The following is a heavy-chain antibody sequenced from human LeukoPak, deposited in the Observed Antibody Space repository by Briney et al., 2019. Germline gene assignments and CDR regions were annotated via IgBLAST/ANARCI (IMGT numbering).Heavy chain of an antibody. J-gene: IGHJ5*02. V-gene: IGHV4-39*01. CDR2: IYYSGST. CDR3: ATVIAGGEYNWFDP. Sequence: SETLSLTCAVYGGSFSSYYWGWIRQPPGKGLEWIGSIYYSGSTYYNPSLKSRVTISVDTSKNQFSLKLSSVTAADTAVYYCATVIAGGEYNWFDPWGQGTLVTVSS. CDR1: GGSFSSYY. D-gene: IGHD3-16*01.